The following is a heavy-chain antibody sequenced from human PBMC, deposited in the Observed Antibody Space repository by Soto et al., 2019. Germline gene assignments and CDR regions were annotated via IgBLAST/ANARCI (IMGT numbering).Heavy chain of an antibody. Sequence: GGSLRLSCAASGFTLSGYAMDWVRQAPGKGLEYVSGISSNGVGTYYANSVQGRFTISRDNSKNTVYLQMGSLRPEDMAVYYCARRARPDFYYMDVWGRGSTVTVSS. CDR2: ISSNGVGT. J-gene: IGHJ6*03. CDR3: ARRARPDFYYMDV. V-gene: IGHV3-64*01. D-gene: IGHD6-6*01. CDR1: GFTLSGYA.